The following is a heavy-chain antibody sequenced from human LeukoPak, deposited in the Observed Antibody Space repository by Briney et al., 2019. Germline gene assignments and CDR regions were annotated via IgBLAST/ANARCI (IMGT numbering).Heavy chain of an antibody. CDR3: ASASRHYYYYMDV. J-gene: IGHJ6*03. CDR2: INHSGST. Sequence: PSETLSLTCAVYGGSFSGYYWSWIRQPPGKGLEWIGEINHSGSTNYDPSLKSRVTISVDTSKNQFSLKLSSVTAADTAVYYCASASRHYYYYMDVWGKGTTATVSS. V-gene: IGHV4-34*01. CDR1: GGSFSGYY.